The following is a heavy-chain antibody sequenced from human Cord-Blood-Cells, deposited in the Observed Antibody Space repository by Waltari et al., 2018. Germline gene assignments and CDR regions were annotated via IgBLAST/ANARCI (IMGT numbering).Heavy chain of an antibody. CDR3: ARGLRGGEVSVDS. CDR2: INQSAST. D-gene: IGHD3-16*01. CDR1: GGSFSGYY. J-gene: IGHJ3*02. V-gene: IGHV4-34*01. Sequence: QVQLQQWGAGLLKPSETLSLTCAVYGGSFSGYYWSWIRQPPGKGLEWIGEINQSASTNYNPSRKSRVTISVDTSKNQFSLKLSSVTAADTAVYYCARGLRGGEVSVDSWGQGTMVTVSS.